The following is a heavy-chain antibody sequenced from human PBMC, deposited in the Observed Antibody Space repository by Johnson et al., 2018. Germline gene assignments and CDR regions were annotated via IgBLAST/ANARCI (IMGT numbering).Heavy chain of an antibody. CDR3: ARSRMYGGSPDYMDV. CDR1: GFTFSSYI. Sequence: EVQLVESGGGLVQPGGSLRLSCAASGFTFSSYIMIWVRQAPGKGLEWVSYISSSSTTISYADSVKGRFTISRDNAKNSLYLQLNSLRAEDTAVYYCARSRMYGGSPDYMDVWGKGTTVTVSS. J-gene: IGHJ6*03. D-gene: IGHD1-26*01. V-gene: IGHV3-48*01. CDR2: ISSSSTTI.